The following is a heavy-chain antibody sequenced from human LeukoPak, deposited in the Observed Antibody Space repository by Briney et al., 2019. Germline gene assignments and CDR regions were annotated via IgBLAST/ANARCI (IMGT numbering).Heavy chain of an antibody. CDR1: GRSFSGYY. D-gene: IGHD2-2*01. J-gene: IGHJ5*02. V-gene: IGHV4-34*01. CDR2: INHSGST. Sequence: SETLSLTCAVYGRSFSGYYWSWIRQPPGKGLEWIGEINHSGSTNYNPSLKSRVTISVDTSKNQFSLKLSSVTAADTAVYYCARGIPQAIVVVPAAYNWFDPWGQGTLVTVSS. CDR3: ARGIPQAIVVVPAAYNWFDP.